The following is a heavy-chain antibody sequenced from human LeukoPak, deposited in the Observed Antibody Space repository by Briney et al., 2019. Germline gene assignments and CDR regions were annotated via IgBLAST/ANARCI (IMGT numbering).Heavy chain of an antibody. Sequence: PSETLSLTCTVSGGSISSSSYYWGWIRQPPGKGLEWIGSIYYSGSTYYNPSLKSRVTISVDTSKNQFSLKLSSVTAADTAVYYCAREDETYYYGSGSSRENAFDIWGQGTMVTVSS. V-gene: IGHV4-39*07. J-gene: IGHJ3*02. CDR1: GGSISSSSYY. D-gene: IGHD3-10*01. CDR3: AREDETYYYGSGSSRENAFDI. CDR2: IYYSGST.